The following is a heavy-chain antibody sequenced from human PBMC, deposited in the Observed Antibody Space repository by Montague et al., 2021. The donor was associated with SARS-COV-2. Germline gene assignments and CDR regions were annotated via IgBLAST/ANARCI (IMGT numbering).Heavy chain of an antibody. V-gene: IGHV3-11*01. D-gene: IGHD4-23*01. CDR1: GFTFSDYY. CDR2: ISDTGSTI. Sequence: SLGLSCAASGFTFSDYYMNWIRQAPGKGLEWISYISDTGSTIYYADSVKGRFAVSRDNTKNSLYLQMNSLRAEDTAVYYCAKALMTYGGNSPVDQWGQGTLVTVSS. CDR3: AKALMTYGGNSPVDQ. J-gene: IGHJ4*02.